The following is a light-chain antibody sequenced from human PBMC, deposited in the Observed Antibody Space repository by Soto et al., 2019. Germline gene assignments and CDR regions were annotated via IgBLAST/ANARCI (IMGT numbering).Light chain of an antibody. CDR2: DNN. Sequence: GRIFCTESSSNIGNNYVSWYQQLPGTAPKLLIYDNNKRPSGIPDRFSGSKSGTSATLGITGLQTGDEADYYCGTWDSSLSAVVFGGGTKVTVL. V-gene: IGLV1-51*01. CDR3: GTWDSSLSAVV. CDR1: SSNIGNNY. J-gene: IGLJ2*01.